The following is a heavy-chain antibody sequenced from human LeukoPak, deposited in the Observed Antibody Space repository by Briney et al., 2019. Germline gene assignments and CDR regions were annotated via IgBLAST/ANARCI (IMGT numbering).Heavy chain of an antibody. V-gene: IGHV1-69*05. CDR3: ARDLEYSSSSADLDY. CDR1: GGTFSSYA. J-gene: IGHJ4*02. Sequence: ASVKVSCKASGGTFSSYAISWVRRAPGQGLEWMGGIIPIFGTANYAQKFQGRVTITTDESTSTAYMELSSLRSEDTAVYYCARDLEYSSSSADLDYWGQGTLVTVSS. D-gene: IGHD6-6*01. CDR2: IIPIFGTA.